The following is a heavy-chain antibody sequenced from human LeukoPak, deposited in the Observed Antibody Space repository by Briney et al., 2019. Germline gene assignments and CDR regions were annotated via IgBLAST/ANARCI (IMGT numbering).Heavy chain of an antibody. CDR3: AKWGFSDRSGANFHS. CDR2: VTASARRT. V-gene: IGHV3-23*01. CDR1: GFTFSNYA. J-gene: IGHJ4*02. D-gene: IGHD3-22*01. Sequence: GGSLRLSCEASGFTFSNYAMSWVRQAPGKGLEWVSTVTASARRTYYADSVQGRFTISRDNCNNTLFLQVNSLRADDTAVYHCAKWGFSDRSGANFHSWGQGTLVTVSS.